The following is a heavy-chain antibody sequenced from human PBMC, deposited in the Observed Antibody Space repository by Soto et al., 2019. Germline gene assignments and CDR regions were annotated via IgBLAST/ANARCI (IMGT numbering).Heavy chain of an antibody. CDR3: AKTYYFQYSYNWFDP. J-gene: IGHJ5*02. D-gene: IGHD3-10*01. Sequence: PGGSLRLSCAASGFTFSSYAMSWVRQAPGKGLEWVSAISGSGGSTYYADSVKGRFTISRDNSKNTLYLQMNSLRAEDTAVYYCAKTYYFQYSYNWFDPWGQGTLVTVSS. V-gene: IGHV3-23*01. CDR1: GFTFSSYA. CDR2: ISGSGGST.